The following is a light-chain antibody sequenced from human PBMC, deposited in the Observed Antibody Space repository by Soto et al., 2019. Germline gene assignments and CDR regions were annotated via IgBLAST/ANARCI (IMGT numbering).Light chain of an antibody. V-gene: IGKV3-20*01. Sequence: EIVLTQSPGTLSLSPGERATLSCRASQSVSSSSLAWYLQKPGQAPRLLIYGASSRATGIPDRFSGSGSGTDFTFTINRLEPEDFAVYYCQQYGSSPITFGQGTRLEIK. CDR2: GAS. CDR3: QQYGSSPIT. J-gene: IGKJ5*01. CDR1: QSVSSSS.